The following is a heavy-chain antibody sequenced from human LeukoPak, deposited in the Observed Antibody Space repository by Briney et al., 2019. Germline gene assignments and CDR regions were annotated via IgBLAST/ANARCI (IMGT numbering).Heavy chain of an antibody. J-gene: IGHJ6*04. D-gene: IGHD2-2*01. V-gene: IGHV3-7*01. CDR1: GLPFSSIW. CDR2: IKEERSAK. Sequence: GGSLRLACAVSGLPFSSIWMSWVRQAQGRGLEWVANIKEERSAKDYVDSVKGRFTISRDNAKSSLYLQMSSLRAEDTAVYYCARDGCSSTSCYTSGDVWGKGTTVTVSS. CDR3: ARDGCSSTSCYTSGDV.